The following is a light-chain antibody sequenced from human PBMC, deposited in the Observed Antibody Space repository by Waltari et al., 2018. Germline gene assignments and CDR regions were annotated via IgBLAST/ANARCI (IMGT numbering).Light chain of an antibody. CDR1: QSVSNN. CDR3: QQYNNWPPFT. CDR2: GAS. J-gene: IGKJ2*01. Sequence: EIVMTQSPATLSVSPGERATLSCGASQSVSNNLAWYQQKPGQAPRLLIFGASTRATGIPGRFSGSGSGTEFTLTISSLQSEDSAVYYCQQYNNWPPFTFGQGTNLEIK. V-gene: IGKV3-15*01.